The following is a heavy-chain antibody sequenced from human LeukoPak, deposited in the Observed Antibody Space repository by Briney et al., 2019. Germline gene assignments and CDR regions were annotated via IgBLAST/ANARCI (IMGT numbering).Heavy chain of an antibody. CDR2: ISGSGGST. V-gene: IGHV3-23*01. D-gene: IGHD2-2*01. Sequence: AGGSLRLSCAASGITFSSYSMSWVRQAPGKGLEWVSAISGSGGSTYYADSVKGRFTISRDNSKNTLYLQMNSLRAEDTAVYYCAKSGVVVPATKGYFDYWGQGTLVTVSS. CDR3: AKSGVVVPATKGYFDY. J-gene: IGHJ4*02. CDR1: GITFSSYS.